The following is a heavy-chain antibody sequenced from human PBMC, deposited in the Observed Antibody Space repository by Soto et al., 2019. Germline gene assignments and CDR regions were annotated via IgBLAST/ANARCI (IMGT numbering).Heavy chain of an antibody. Sequence: SESLSLTCAVYGGSFSGYYWSWIRQPPGKGLEWIGEINHSGSTNYNPSLKSRVTISVDTSKNQFSLKLSSVTAADTAVYYCARGKLSDYVWGSYRYHFDYWGQGTVVTVSS. CDR1: GGSFSGYY. V-gene: IGHV4-34*01. D-gene: IGHD3-16*02. CDR2: INHSGST. J-gene: IGHJ4*02. CDR3: ARGKLSDYVWGSYRYHFDY.